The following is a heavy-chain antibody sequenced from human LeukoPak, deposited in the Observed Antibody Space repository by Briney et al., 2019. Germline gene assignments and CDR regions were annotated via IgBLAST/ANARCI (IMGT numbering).Heavy chain of an antibody. D-gene: IGHD6-13*01. CDR1: GFTFSSYA. Sequence: GGSLRLSCAASGFTFSSYAMSWVRQAPGKGLEWVSAISGSGGSTYYADSVKGRFTISRDNSKNTLYLQMNSLRAEDTAVYYCATSAGIAAAGTVQADYWGQGTLVTVSS. J-gene: IGHJ4*02. CDR2: ISGSGGST. V-gene: IGHV3-23*01. CDR3: ATSAGIAAAGTVQADY.